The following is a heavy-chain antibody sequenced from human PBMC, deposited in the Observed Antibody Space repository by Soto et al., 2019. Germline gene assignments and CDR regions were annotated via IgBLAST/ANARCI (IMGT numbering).Heavy chain of an antibody. D-gene: IGHD6-19*01. CDR1: GGSIDNSTYY. J-gene: IGHJ4*02. CDR3: VSINAGGWYYFDY. V-gene: IGHV4-39*02. CDR2: VYYSGSS. Sequence: ETLSLTCAVSGGSIDNSTYYWGWIRQPPGKGLEWIGSVYYSGSSYYSPSLKSRVTMSVDSSKNHFSLILDSVTAADTAVYYCVSINAGGWYYFDYWGQGILVTVSS.